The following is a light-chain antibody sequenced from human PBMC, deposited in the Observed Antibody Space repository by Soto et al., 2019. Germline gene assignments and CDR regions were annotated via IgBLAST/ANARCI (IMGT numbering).Light chain of an antibody. CDR2: DVI. Sequence: QSVLTQPRSVSGSPGQSVTISCTGTSSDIGGYNYVSWYQQHPGKAPKLMIYDVIKRPSGVPDRFSGSKSGNTASLTIYGLQAEDEAGYYCCSYAGSYTHVFGTGTKVTVL. J-gene: IGLJ1*01. CDR3: CSYAGSYTHV. CDR1: SSDIGGYNY. V-gene: IGLV2-11*01.